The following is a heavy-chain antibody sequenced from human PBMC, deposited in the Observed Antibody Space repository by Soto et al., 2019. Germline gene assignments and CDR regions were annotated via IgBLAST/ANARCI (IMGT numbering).Heavy chain of an antibody. D-gene: IGHD4-17*01. V-gene: IGHV3-30-3*01. CDR2: SSYDGSNK. Sequence: QVQLVESGGGVVQPGRSLRLSCAASGFTFSSYAMHWVRQAPGKGLEWVAVSSYDGSNKYYADSVKGRFTISRDNSKNTLYLQLNSLRAEDTAVYYCAREIEDYGDYWYYFDDWGQGTLVTVSS. J-gene: IGHJ4*02. CDR1: GFTFSSYA. CDR3: AREIEDYGDYWYYFDD.